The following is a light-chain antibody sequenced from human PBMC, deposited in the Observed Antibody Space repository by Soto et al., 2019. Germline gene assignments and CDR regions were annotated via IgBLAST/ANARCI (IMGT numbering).Light chain of an antibody. CDR1: QTVSSDF. Sequence: ENVLTQSPGTLSLSPGERATLSCRASQTVSSDFLAWYQQKPGQPPRLLIYGASSRATGIPDRFSGSGSGTDFTLTISRLEPEDFAVYYCQQYGSSPRLTFGQGTRLEIK. CDR3: QQYGSSPRLT. J-gene: IGKJ5*01. V-gene: IGKV3-20*01. CDR2: GAS.